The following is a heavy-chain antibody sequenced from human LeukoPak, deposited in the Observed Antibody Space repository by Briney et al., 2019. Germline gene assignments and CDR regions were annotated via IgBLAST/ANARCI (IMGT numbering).Heavy chain of an antibody. CDR3: ATLPITMIVVVIEDY. CDR2: ISGSGGST. Sequence: GRSLRLSCAASGFTFSSYAMSWVRQAPGKGLEWVSAISGSGGSTYYADSVKGRFTISRDNSKNTLYLQMNSLRAEDTAVYYCATLPITMIVVVIEDYWGQGTLVTVSS. D-gene: IGHD3-22*01. V-gene: IGHV3-23*01. J-gene: IGHJ4*02. CDR1: GFTFSSYA.